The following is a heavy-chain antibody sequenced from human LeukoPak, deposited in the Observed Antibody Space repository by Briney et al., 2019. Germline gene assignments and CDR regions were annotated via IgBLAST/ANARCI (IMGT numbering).Heavy chain of an antibody. CDR1: GGSISSGGYY. CDR3: AKDLNYYDSSGFDY. J-gene: IGHJ4*02. D-gene: IGHD3-22*01. Sequence: PSQTLSLTCTVSGGSISSGGYYWSWIRQHPGKGLEWIGYIYYSGSTYYNPSLKSRVTISVDTSKNQFSLKLSSVTAADTALYYCAKDLNYYDSSGFDYWGQGTLVTVSS. CDR2: IYYSGST. V-gene: IGHV4-31*03.